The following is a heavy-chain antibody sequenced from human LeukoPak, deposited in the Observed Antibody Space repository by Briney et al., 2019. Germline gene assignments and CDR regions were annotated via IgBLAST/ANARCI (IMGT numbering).Heavy chain of an antibody. V-gene: IGHV4-59*01. D-gene: IGHD6-19*01. CDR3: ARDLLTSSQYSSGWYDAFDI. CDR1: GGSISSYY. Sequence: PSETLSLTCTVSGGSISSYYWSWIRQPPGKGLEWIGYIYYSGSTNYNPSLKSRVTISVDTSKNQFSLKLSSVTAADTAVYYCARDLLTSSQYSSGWYDAFDIWGQGTMVTVSS. CDR2: IYYSGST. J-gene: IGHJ3*02.